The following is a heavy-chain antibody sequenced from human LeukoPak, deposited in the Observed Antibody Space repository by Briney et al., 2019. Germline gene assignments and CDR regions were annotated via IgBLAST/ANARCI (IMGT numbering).Heavy chain of an antibody. CDR3: ARGIAAAGTFDY. CDR2: IIPILGIS. CDR1: GGTFIRYA. Sequence: GAAVKVSFKGSGGTFIRYAMSGVGQAPGQGVEGMGSIIPILGISNYAQKFQGRVTITADESTSTAYMELSSLRSEDTAVYYCARGIAAAGTFDYWGQGTLVTVSS. J-gene: IGHJ4*02. D-gene: IGHD6-13*01. V-gene: IGHV1-69*04.